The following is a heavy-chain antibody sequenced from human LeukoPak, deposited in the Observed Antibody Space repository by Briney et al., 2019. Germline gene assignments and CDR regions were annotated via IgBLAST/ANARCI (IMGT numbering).Heavy chain of an antibody. V-gene: IGHV4-34*01. J-gene: IGHJ6*03. Sequence: PSETLSLTCAVYGGSFSGYYWSWIRQPPGKGLEWIGYIYHSGSTYYNPSLKSRVTISVDRSKNQFSLKLSSVTAADTAVYYCARGSDYDFWSGPFPYMDVWGKGTTVTVSS. D-gene: IGHD3-3*01. CDR2: IYHSGST. CDR1: GGSFSGYY. CDR3: ARGSDYDFWSGPFPYMDV.